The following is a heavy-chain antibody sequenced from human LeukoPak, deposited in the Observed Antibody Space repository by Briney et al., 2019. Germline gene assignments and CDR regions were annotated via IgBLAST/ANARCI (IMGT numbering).Heavy chain of an antibody. Sequence: GESLQISCQGSGSPFSNCWIGWVRRLPGKGLEWMGIIYPGDSDTTYRPSFQGQVPLSADKTISTAYLQWSSLQASDTAIYYCASAGDSSDYYYFSAFDIWGEGTMVSVSS. V-gene: IGHV5-51*01. J-gene: IGHJ3*02. CDR1: GSPFSNCW. CDR2: IYPGDSDT. CDR3: ASAGDSSDYYYFSAFDI. D-gene: IGHD3-22*01.